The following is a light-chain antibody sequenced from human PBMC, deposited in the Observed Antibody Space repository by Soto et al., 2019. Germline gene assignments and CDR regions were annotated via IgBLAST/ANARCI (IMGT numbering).Light chain of an antibody. CDR2: SNN. CDR3: ASWDDSLNGPV. Sequence: QSVLTQPPSASGTPGQKVTISCSGGNSNIGSNPVNWYQQVPGTAPRLLIYSNNQWPSGVPDRFSGSKSGTSASLAISGLQSEDEADYYCASWDDSLNGPVFGGGTKATVL. V-gene: IGLV1-44*01. J-gene: IGLJ3*02. CDR1: NSNIGSNP.